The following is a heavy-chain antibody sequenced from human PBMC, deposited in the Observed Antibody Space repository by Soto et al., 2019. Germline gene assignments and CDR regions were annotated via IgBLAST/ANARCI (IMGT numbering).Heavy chain of an antibody. J-gene: IGHJ4*02. CDR3: AKPLGSESYLPFDY. CDR2: ISGSGENT. Sequence: EVQLLESGGGLVQPGGSLRLSCEASGFTFSICGLSWVRQAPGKGLEWVSAISGSGENTYYADSVKGRFTISRDNPKNTLYLQMNSLRAEDTAVYYCAKPLGSESYLPFDYWGQGTLVTVSS. D-gene: IGHD3-10*01. CDR1: GFTFSICG. V-gene: IGHV3-23*01.